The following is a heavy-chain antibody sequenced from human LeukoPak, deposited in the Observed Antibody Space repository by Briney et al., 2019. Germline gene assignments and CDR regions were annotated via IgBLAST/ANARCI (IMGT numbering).Heavy chain of an antibody. Sequence: SETLSLTCAVYGGSFSGYYWSWIRQPPGKGLEWIGEINQSGSTNYNPSLKSRVIISVDTSKNHFSLKLTSVTAADTAIYYCAREEAVVTFGIGRSAHNWFDPWGQGTLVTVSS. J-gene: IGHJ5*02. CDR2: INQSGST. V-gene: IGHV4-34*01. CDR3: AREEAVVTFGIGRSAHNWFDP. CDR1: GGSFSGYY. D-gene: IGHD3-3*01.